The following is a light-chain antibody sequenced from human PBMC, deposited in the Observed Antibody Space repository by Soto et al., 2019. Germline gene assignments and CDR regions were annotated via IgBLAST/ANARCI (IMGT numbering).Light chain of an antibody. CDR3: QQYAGSRT. J-gene: IGKJ1*01. CDR2: GAS. CDR1: QSVSSSY. Sequence: EIVLTQSPGTLSLSPGERATLSCRASQSVSSSYLAWYQQKPGQAPRLLIYGASSRATGIPDRFSGSGSGTDFTLTISRLEPDDCAVYYCQQYAGSRTFGQGTKVEIK. V-gene: IGKV3-20*01.